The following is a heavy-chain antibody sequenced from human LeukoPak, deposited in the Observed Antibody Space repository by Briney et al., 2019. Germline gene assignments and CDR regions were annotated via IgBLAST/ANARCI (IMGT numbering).Heavy chain of an antibody. CDR1: GYSISSDYY. CDR3: ARDSRVYCSSPSCSIDY. CDR2: IYHSGST. V-gene: IGHV4-38-2*02. Sequence: SETLSLTGAVSGYSISSDYYWGWIRQPPGKGLEWIGNIYHSGSTYYNPSLKSRVIISVDTSKNQFSLKLSSVTAADTAVYYCARDSRVYCSSPSCSIDYWGQGTLVTVSS. D-gene: IGHD2-2*01. J-gene: IGHJ4*02.